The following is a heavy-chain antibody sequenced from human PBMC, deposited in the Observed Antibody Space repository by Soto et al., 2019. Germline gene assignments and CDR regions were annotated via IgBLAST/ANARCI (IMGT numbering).Heavy chain of an antibody. V-gene: IGHV4-39*01. J-gene: IGHJ4*02. CDR3: ARLQTAVPHY. CDR1: GDSISGSPYY. D-gene: IGHD6-13*01. CDR2: IFHDGYI. Sequence: QVQLQESGPGLVMPSETLSLTCSVSGDSISGSPYYWGWIRQPPGKRLEWIGSIFHDGYIVYTPSLKSRVTISVDTSKNQFSLKLTSVAAADTAIYFCARLQTAVPHYWGQGIPVTVSS.